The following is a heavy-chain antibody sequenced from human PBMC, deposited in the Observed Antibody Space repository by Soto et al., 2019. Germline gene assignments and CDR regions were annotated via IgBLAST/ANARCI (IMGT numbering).Heavy chain of an antibody. D-gene: IGHD2-15*01. J-gene: IGHJ5*02. CDR2: IYYSGST. Sequence: PSETLSLTCTVSGGSIGGYYGSWIRQPPGKGLEWIGYIYYSGSTNYNPSLKSRVTISVDTSKNQFSLKLSSVTAADTAVYYCARVRADYDFWSGGYLGYCSGGSCYNWFDPWGQGTLVTVSS. V-gene: IGHV4-59*12. CDR3: ARVRADYDFWSGGYLGYCSGGSCYNWFDP. CDR1: GGSIGGYY.